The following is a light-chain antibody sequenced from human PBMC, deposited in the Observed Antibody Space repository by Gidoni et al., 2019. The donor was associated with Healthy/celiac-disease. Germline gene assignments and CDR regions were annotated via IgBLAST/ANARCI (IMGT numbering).Light chain of an antibody. CDR2: GNS. Sequence: QPALTQEASVPRTVGQKVTLSCTGNSNNIGSYAVGWYQQISHGAPKTVMFGNSPPSGIPDRFSGSKSGTTASLTISGLQPEDEADYYCSTWDYSLSALVFGGGTKLTVL. CDR3: STWDYSLSALV. CDR1: SNNIGSYA. J-gene: IGLJ2*01. V-gene: IGLV1-44*01.